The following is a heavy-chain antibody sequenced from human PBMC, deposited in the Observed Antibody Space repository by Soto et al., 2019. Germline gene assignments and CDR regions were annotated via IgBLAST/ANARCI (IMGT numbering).Heavy chain of an antibody. CDR3: EKLLITMIVVPDVFDI. V-gene: IGHV3-23*01. Sequence: GGSLRLSCAASGFTFSSYAMSWVRQAPGKGLEWVSAISGSGGSTYDADSVKGRFTISRDNSKNTLYLQMNSLRAEDTAVSYCEKLLITMIVVPDVFDIWGQGTMVTVSS. CDR1: GFTFSSYA. CDR2: ISGSGGST. J-gene: IGHJ3*02. D-gene: IGHD3-22*01.